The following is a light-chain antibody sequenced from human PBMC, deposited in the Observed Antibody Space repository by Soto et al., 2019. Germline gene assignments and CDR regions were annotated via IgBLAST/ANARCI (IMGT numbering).Light chain of an antibody. V-gene: IGLV2-18*02. CDR3: GSYTSSGTYV. J-gene: IGLJ1*01. CDR2: DVS. Sequence: QSVLTQPPSVSGSPGQSVTISCTGTSSDVGSYNRVSWYQQPPGTAPKLMIYDVSNRPSGVPDRFSGSRSGNTASLTISGLQAEDEADYYCGSYTSSGTYVFGTGTKVTVL. CDR1: SSDVGSYNR.